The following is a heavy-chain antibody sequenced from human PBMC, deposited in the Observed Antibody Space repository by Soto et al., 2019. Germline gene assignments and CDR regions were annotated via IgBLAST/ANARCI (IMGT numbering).Heavy chain of an antibody. CDR1: GGTFSSYA. Sequence: QVQLVQSGAEVKKPGSSVKDACKASGGTFSSYAISWVRQAPGQGLEWMGGIIPISGTANYAQKFQGRVTITADESTSTAYMELSSLRSEDTAVYYCASGSYGYGLRFDYWGQGTLVTVSS. CDR3: ASGSYGYGLRFDY. V-gene: IGHV1-69*01. J-gene: IGHJ4*02. CDR2: IIPISGTA. D-gene: IGHD5-18*01.